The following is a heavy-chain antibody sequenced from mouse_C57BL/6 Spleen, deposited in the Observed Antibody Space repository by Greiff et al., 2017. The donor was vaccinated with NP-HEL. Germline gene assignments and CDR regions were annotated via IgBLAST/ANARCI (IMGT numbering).Heavy chain of an antibody. V-gene: IGHV3-6*01. Sequence: EVQLQQSGPGLVKPSQSLSLTCSVTGYSITSGYYWNWIRQFPGNKLEWMGYISYDGSNNYNPSLKNRISITRDTSKNQFFLKLNSVTTEDTATYYCARKDYSNGFDYWGQGTTLTVSS. CDR1: GYSITSGYY. J-gene: IGHJ2*01. CDR3: ARKDYSNGFDY. CDR2: ISYDGSN. D-gene: IGHD2-5*01.